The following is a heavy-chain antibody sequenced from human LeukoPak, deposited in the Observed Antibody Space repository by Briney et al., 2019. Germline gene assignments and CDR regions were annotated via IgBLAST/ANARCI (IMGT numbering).Heavy chain of an antibody. CDR2: IRYDGSNK. Sequence: GRSLRLSCAASGFTFSSYGMHWVRQAPGKGLEWVAFIRYDGSNKYYADSVKGRFTISRDNSKNTLYLQMNSLRAEDTAVYYCAKDSSIAVAGRWLFDYWGQGTLVTVSS. J-gene: IGHJ4*02. CDR1: GFTFSSYG. CDR3: AKDSSIAVAGRWLFDY. V-gene: IGHV3-30*02. D-gene: IGHD6-19*01.